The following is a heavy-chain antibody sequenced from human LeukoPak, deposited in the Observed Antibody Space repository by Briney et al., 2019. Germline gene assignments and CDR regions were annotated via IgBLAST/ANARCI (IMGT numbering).Heavy chain of an antibody. CDR1: GFTFSSYA. CDR3: ARVGGGYSYGYYDY. D-gene: IGHD5-18*01. CDR2: TSSNGGST. V-gene: IGHV3-64*01. J-gene: IGHJ4*02. Sequence: GGSLRLSCAASGFTFSSYAMHWVRQAPGKGLEYVSATSSNGGSTYYANSVKGRFTISRDNSKNTLYLQMGSLRAEDMAVYYCARVGGGYSYGYYDYWGQGTLVTVSS.